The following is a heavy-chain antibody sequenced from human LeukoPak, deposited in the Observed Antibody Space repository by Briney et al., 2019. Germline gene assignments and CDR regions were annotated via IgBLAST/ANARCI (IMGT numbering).Heavy chain of an antibody. Sequence: ASVKVSCKASGYTFTSYGISWVRQAPGQGLEWMGWISAYNGNTNYAQKLQGRVTMTTDTSTSTAYMELRSLRSGDTAVYYCARDKHSSSWPPGWNFDLWGRGTLVTVSS. CDR1: GYTFTSYG. D-gene: IGHD6-13*01. CDR2: ISAYNGNT. J-gene: IGHJ2*01. V-gene: IGHV1-18*01. CDR3: ARDKHSSSWPPGWNFDL.